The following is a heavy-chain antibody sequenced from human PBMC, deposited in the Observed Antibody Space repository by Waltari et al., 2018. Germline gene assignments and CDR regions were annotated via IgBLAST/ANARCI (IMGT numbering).Heavy chain of an antibody. V-gene: IGHV1-24*01. J-gene: IGHJ4*02. CDR2: FDPEDGET. D-gene: IGHD6-13*01. CDR1: GYTLTELS. Sequence: QVQLVQSGAEVKKPGASVKVSCKVSGYTLTELSMHWVRQAPGKGLEWMGGFDPEDGETIYAQKFQGRVTITRNTSISTAYMELSSLRSEDTAVYYCARVTGVAAAGVLDYWGQGTLVTVSS. CDR3: ARVTGVAAAGVLDY.